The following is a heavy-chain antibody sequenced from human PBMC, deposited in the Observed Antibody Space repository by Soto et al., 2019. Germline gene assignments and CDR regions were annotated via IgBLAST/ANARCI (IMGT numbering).Heavy chain of an antibody. D-gene: IGHD2-15*01. CDR1: GGTFSTSS. V-gene: IGHV1-69*01. Sequence: LQLVQSGTEVKEPGSSVKVSCKASGGTFSTSSFVWVRQGPGQGLEWMGGIIPIFTRTNFAQKFQGRVTFSADESTRTTYMELRSLTSEDTAIYYCARDVVRSTAGDSWGQGTLVTVSS. CDR3: ARDVVRSTAGDS. CDR2: IIPIFTRT. J-gene: IGHJ4*02.